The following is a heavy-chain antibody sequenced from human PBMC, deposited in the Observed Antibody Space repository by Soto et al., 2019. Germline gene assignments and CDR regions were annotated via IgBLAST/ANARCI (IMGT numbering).Heavy chain of an antibody. Sequence: QVQLVQSGAEVKKPGSSVKVSCRASGGTFSSYAISWVRQAPGQGLEWMGGIIPIFGTANYAQKFQGRVTITADESTSTAYMELSRLRSEDTAVYYCARGWRAGDYYYYGMDVWGQGTTVTVSS. CDR1: GGTFSSYA. CDR3: ARGWRAGDYYYYGMDV. V-gene: IGHV1-69*12. CDR2: IIPIFGTA. D-gene: IGHD7-27*01. J-gene: IGHJ6*02.